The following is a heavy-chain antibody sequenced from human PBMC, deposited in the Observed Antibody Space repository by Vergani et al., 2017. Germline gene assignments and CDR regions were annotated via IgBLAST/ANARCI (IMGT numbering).Heavy chain of an antibody. D-gene: IGHD2-2*01. J-gene: IGHJ4*02. CDR1: GFTFSSYW. CDR2: IKQDGSEK. V-gene: IGHV3-7*01. CDR3: ARSYCSSTSCYVGY. Sequence: EVQLVESGGGLVQPGGSLRLSCAASGFTFSSYWMSWVRQAPGKGLEWVANIKQDGSEKDYVDSVKGRFTISRDNAKNSLYLQMNSLRAEDTAVYYCARSYCSSTSCYVGYWGQGTLVTVSS.